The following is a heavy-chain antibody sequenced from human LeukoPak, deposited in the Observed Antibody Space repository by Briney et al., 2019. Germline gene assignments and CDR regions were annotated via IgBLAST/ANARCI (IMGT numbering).Heavy chain of an antibody. CDR3: AKSPHPTVVTATLPLNFFDS. CDR2: ISAYNGNT. Sequence: ASVKVSCKASGYTFTSYGISWVRQAPGQGLEWMGWISAYNGNTNYAQKLQGRVTMTTDTSTSTAYMELRSLRSDDTAVYYCAKSPHPTVVTATLPLNFFDSWGQGTLVTVSS. V-gene: IGHV1-18*01. D-gene: IGHD4-23*01. J-gene: IGHJ5*01. CDR1: GYTFTSYG.